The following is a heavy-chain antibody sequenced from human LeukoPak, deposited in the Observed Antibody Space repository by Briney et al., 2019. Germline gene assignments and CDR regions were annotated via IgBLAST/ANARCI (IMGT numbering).Heavy chain of an antibody. V-gene: IGHV5-51*01. J-gene: IGHJ4*02. D-gene: IGHD1-14*01. CDR2: IYPGDSDT. CDR1: GYSFTNYW. CDR3: ARPNRGAPFDY. Sequence: GESLKTSCAGSGYSFTNYWIGWVRQMPGKGLEWMGIIYPGDSDTEYSPSFQGQVTISADKSISTAYLQWSSLKASDTAIYYCARPNRGAPFDYWGQGTLVTVSS.